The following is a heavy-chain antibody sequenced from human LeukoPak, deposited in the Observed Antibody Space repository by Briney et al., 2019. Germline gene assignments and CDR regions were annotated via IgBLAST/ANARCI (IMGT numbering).Heavy chain of an antibody. CDR3: ARERGMVRGWVDYNDVAFDI. J-gene: IGHJ3*02. CDR1: GFTFSSYA. CDR2: ISYDGSNK. Sequence: GGSLTLSCAASGFTFSSYAMHWVRQAPAKGLEWVAVISYDGSNKYYADSVKGRFTISRDNAKNTLYLQMNSLRAEDTAVYYCARERGMVRGWVDYNDVAFDIWGQGTMVTVSS. V-gene: IGHV3-30*04. D-gene: IGHD3-10*01.